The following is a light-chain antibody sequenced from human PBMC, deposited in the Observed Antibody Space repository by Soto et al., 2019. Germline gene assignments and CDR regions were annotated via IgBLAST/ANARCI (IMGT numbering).Light chain of an antibody. V-gene: IGKV3-20*01. J-gene: IGKJ1*01. CDR1: QTVRSNY. CDR3: QQYGTSPRT. CDR2: GAS. Sequence: EIVLTQSPGTLCLSPGDRATLSCRASQTVRSNYLAWYQQKPGQTPRLLIYGASNRATDIPDRFSGSGSGTDFTLTISRLEPEDCGMYYCQQYGTSPRTFGQGTKVE.